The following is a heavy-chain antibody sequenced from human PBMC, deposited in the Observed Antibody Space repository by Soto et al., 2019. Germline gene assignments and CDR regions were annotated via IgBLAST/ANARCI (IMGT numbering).Heavy chain of an antibody. V-gene: IGHV1-3*01. Sequence: QVQLVQSGAEVKKPGASVKVSCKASGYTFTNYAMHWVRQAPGQRLEWMGWINADNGDTKYSQRFQGRVTITRDTSASTAYMELSSLRSEDTAVYYCARVPRYCSGGTCSDAFDIWGQGTMVTVSP. J-gene: IGHJ3*02. CDR2: INADNGDT. CDR3: ARVPRYCSGGTCSDAFDI. D-gene: IGHD2-15*01. CDR1: GYTFTNYA.